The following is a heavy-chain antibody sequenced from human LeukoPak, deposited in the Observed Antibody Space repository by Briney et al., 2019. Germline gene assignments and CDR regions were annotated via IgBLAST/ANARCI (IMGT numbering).Heavy chain of an antibody. J-gene: IGHJ4*02. Sequence: GGSLRLSCAASGFTFSHYWMSWVRRAPGKGLERVANIKHDGSQKEHVDSVKGRFTISRDNAKNSLFLQMNSLRAEDTAVYFCARDSSRGDFEYWGQGTLVTVSS. CDR1: GFTFSHYW. D-gene: IGHD3-10*01. CDR3: ARDSSRGDFEY. CDR2: IKHDGSQK. V-gene: IGHV3-7*01.